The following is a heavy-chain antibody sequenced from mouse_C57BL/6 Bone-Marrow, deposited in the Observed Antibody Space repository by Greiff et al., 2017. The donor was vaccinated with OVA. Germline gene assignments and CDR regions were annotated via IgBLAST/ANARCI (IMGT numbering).Heavy chain of an antibody. V-gene: IGHV5-6*01. J-gene: IGHJ2*01. CDR3: ARHTNLLCPCDY. Sequence: EVQLVESGGDLVKPGGSLKLSCAASGFTFSSYGMSWVRQTPDKRLEWVATISSGGSYTYYPDSVKGRFTISRDNAKNTLYLQMSSLKSEDTAMYYCARHTNLLCPCDYWGQGTTLTVSS. CDR1: GFTFSSYG. CDR2: ISSGGSYT. D-gene: IGHD2-10*01.